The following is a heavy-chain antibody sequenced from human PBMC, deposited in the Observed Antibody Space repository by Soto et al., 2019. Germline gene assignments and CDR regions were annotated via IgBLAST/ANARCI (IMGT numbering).Heavy chain of an antibody. CDR2: IYYSGST. V-gene: IGHV4-39*01. D-gene: IGHD1-26*01. Sequence: QLQLQESGPGLVKPSETLSLTCTVSGGSISSSSYYWGWIRQPPGKGLEWIGSIYYSGSTYYNPSLKSRVTISLDTSKHQFSLKLSSVTAADTAVYYCARRLSGSYFQDAFDIWGQGTMVTVSS. CDR1: GGSISSSSYY. CDR3: ARRLSGSYFQDAFDI. J-gene: IGHJ3*02.